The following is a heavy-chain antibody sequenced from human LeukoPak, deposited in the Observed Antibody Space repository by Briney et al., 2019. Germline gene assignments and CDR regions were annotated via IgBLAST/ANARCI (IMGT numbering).Heavy chain of an antibody. CDR3: ARGSSF. V-gene: IGHV4-34*01. CDR1: GGSFSGYY. CDR2: INHSGST. J-gene: IGHJ4*02. Sequence: SETLSLTCAVYGGSFSGYYWSWIRQPPGKGLEWIGEINHSGSTNYNPSLKSRVTISVDTSKNQFSLKLSSVTAADTAVYYCARGSSFWGQGTLVTVSS.